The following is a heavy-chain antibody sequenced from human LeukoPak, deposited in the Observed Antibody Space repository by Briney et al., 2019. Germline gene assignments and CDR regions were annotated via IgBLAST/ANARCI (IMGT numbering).Heavy chain of an antibody. V-gene: IGHV3-23*01. Sequence: PGGSLRPSCAASGFTFSSYAMSWVRQAPGKGLEWVSAISGSGGSTYYADSVKGRFTISRDNSKNTLYLQMNSLRAEDTAVYYCAKTRSPVAAPTIFDYWGQGTLVTVSS. CDR3: AKTRSPVAAPTIFDY. D-gene: IGHD5-12*01. CDR2: ISGSGGST. CDR1: GFTFSSYA. J-gene: IGHJ4*02.